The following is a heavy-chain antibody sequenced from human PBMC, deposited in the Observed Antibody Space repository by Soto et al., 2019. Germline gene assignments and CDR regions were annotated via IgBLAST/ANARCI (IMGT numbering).Heavy chain of an antibody. Sequence: PGGSLRLSCAASGFTFSSYAMSWVRQAPGKGLEWVSAISGSGGSTYYADSVKGRFTISRDNSKNTLYLQMNSLRAEDTAVYYCAKDLEDTAMVLGKVYYYYMDVWGKGTTVTVSS. CDR1: GFTFSSYA. J-gene: IGHJ6*03. CDR2: ISGSGGST. V-gene: IGHV3-23*01. CDR3: AKDLEDTAMVLGKVYYYYMDV. D-gene: IGHD5-18*01.